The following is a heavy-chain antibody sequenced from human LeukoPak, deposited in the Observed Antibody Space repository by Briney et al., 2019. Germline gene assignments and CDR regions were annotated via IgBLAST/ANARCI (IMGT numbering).Heavy chain of an antibody. CDR3: AIVRSSWYYYGMDV. V-gene: IGHV1-69*04. CDR2: IIPILGIA. CDR1: GGTFSIYA. J-gene: IGHJ6*02. Sequence: ASVKVSCNASGGTFSIYAISWVRQAPGQGLEWMGRIIPILGIANYAQKFQGRVTITGDKSTRTAYMELSSPRSEDTAVYYCAIVRSSWYYYGMDVWGQGTTVTVSS. D-gene: IGHD6-13*01.